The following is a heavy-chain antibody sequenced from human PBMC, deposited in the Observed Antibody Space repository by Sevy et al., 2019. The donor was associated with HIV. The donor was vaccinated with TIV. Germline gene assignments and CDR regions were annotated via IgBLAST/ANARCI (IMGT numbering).Heavy chain of an antibody. J-gene: IGHJ4*02. CDR2: IRSKDYGGAT. CDR3: TRGYYYDSSGYSDY. D-gene: IGHD3-22*01. CDR1: GFTFGDYA. V-gene: IGHV3-49*03. Sequence: GSLRLSCTGSGFTFGDYAMSWFRQAPGMGLEWVGFIRSKDYGGATEYAASVKGRFTISRDDSKSIADLQMNSLKTEDTDVYYCTRGYYYDSSGYSDYWGQGTLVTVSS.